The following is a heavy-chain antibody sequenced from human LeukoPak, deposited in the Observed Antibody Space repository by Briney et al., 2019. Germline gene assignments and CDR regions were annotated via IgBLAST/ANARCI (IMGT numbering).Heavy chain of an antibody. CDR2: IRYDGSNK. V-gene: IGHV3-30*02. CDR1: GFTFSSYG. Sequence: GGSLRLSCAASGFTFSSYGMHWVRQAPGKGLEWVAFIRYDGSNKYYADSVKGRFTISRDNSKNTLYLQMNSLRAEDTAVFYCAKLGPYYFGSGSQMGSYYYYYRDVWGKGTTVPIAS. D-gene: IGHD3-10*01. CDR3: AKLGPYYFGSGSQMGSYYYYYRDV. J-gene: IGHJ6*03.